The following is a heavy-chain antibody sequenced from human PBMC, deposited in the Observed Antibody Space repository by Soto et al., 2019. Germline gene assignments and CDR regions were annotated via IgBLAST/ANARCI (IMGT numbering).Heavy chain of an antibody. J-gene: IGHJ6*02. V-gene: IGHV1-18*04. CDR1: GYTFTSYG. CDR3: ARELLWFGESPLDYYYYGMDV. CDR2: ISAYNGNT. D-gene: IGHD3-10*01. Sequence: VASVKVYCKASGYTFTSYGISRVRQAPGQGLEWMGWISAYNGNTNYAQKLQGRVTMTTDTSTSTAYMELRSLRSDDTAVYYCARELLWFGESPLDYYYYGMDVWGQGTTVTVSS.